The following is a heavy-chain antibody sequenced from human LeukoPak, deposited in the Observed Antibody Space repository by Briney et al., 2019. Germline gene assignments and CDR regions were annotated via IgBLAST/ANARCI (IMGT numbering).Heavy chain of an antibody. Sequence: SETLSLTCTVSGGSITSYFWSWIRQPAGKGPEWIGRIYVSGSTNYNPSLKSRVTMSVDTSKNQISLKLSSVTAADTAVYYCARDMMAIIGYYYLMDVWGQGTTVTVSS. CDR1: GGSITSYF. CDR2: IYVSGST. V-gene: IGHV4-4*07. CDR3: ARDMMAIIGYYYLMDV. J-gene: IGHJ6*02. D-gene: IGHD3-22*01.